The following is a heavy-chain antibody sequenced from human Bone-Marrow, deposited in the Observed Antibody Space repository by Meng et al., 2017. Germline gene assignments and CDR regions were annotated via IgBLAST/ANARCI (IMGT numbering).Heavy chain of an antibody. J-gene: IGHJ4*02. CDR1: GGIFSNYV. CDR2: INAVFVTT. Sequence: SVKVSCKALGGIFSNYVIGWVRQAPGQGLEWMGGINAVFVTTNYAQKFQGRVTITTDESTSTVYMELTRLTSEDTAVYFCARKAGNCISTTCYSLDYWGQGTLVTVSS. CDR3: ARKAGNCISTTCYSLDY. V-gene: IGHV1-69*05. D-gene: IGHD2-2*01.